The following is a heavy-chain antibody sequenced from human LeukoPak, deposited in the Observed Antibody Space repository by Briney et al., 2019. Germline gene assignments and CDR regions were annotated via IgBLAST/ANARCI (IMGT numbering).Heavy chain of an antibody. Sequence: ASVKVSCKASVGTFSSYAISWVRQAPGQGRECMGGIIPIFGTTNYAQKFRGRDTITVDESTSTAYMEMISLRSEETAVYYCARDRKQRHIVVVPAAMSGGATDAFDIWGQGTMVTVSS. J-gene: IGHJ3*02. V-gene: IGHV1-69*13. CDR1: VGTFSSYA. D-gene: IGHD2-2*01. CDR3: ARDRKQRHIVVVPAAMSGGATDAFDI. CDR2: IIPIFGTT.